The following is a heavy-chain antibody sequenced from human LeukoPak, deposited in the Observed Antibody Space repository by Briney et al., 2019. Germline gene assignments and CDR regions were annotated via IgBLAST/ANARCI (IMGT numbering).Heavy chain of an antibody. D-gene: IGHD6-6*01. V-gene: IGHV3-7*01. Sequence: PGRSLRLSCAASGFTFSSYAMHWVRQAPGKGLEWVANIEQHGSEEYYVDSVKGRFTISRDNAKNSVYLQMNSLRAEDTAVYYCARRSTSWDYFDYWGQGILVTVSS. CDR3: ARRSTSWDYFDY. CDR1: GFTFSSYA. CDR2: IEQHGSEE. J-gene: IGHJ4*02.